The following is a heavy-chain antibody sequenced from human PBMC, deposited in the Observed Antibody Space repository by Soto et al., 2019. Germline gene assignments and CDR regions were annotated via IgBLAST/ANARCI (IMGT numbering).Heavy chain of an antibody. J-gene: IGHJ4*02. D-gene: IGHD3-9*01. Sequence: PGGSLRLSCAASGFTFSSYAMSWVRQAPGKGLEWVSAISGSGGSTYYADSVKGRFTISRDISKNTLYLQMNSLRAEDTAVYYCAKTTPDILTGYYGYWGQGTLVTVSS. V-gene: IGHV3-23*01. CDR2: ISGSGGST. CDR3: AKTTPDILTGYYGY. CDR1: GFTFSSYA.